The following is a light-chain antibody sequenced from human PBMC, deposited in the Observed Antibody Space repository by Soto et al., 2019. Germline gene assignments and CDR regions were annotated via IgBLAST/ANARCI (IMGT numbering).Light chain of an antibody. V-gene: IGKV3-15*01. CDR3: QQYNNWPRT. J-gene: IGKJ1*01. Sequence: IVMTQSPATLSVSPGERATLSCRASQSVYSNLAWYQQKPGQAPRLLIYGASTRATGIPARFSGSGSGAELTRTISSLQYEDFAVYYCQQYNNWPRTFGQGTKVEIK. CDR2: GAS. CDR1: QSVYSN.